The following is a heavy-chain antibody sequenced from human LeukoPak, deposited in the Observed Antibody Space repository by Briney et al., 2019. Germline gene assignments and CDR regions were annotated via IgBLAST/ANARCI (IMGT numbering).Heavy chain of an antibody. D-gene: IGHD3-10*01. CDR2: INHSGST. CDR3: ARAGWFGQVYGLLDY. V-gene: IGHV4-34*01. Sequence: SSETLSLTCAVYGGSFSDYYWSWIRQAPGKGLEWIGEINHSGSTNYNPSLKSRVTISVDMSKNQFSPKLKFVTAADTAVYYCARAGWFGQVYGLLDYWGQGTLVTVSS. CDR1: GGSFSDYY. J-gene: IGHJ4*02.